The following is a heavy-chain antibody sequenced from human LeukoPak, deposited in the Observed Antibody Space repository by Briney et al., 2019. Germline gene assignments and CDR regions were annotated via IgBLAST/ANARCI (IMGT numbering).Heavy chain of an antibody. D-gene: IGHD3-22*01. CDR1: GDSITRRSYL. J-gene: IGHJ5*02. Sequence: PSETLSLICTVSGDSITRRSYLWAWIRQRPGKGLEWIGSVYYNGNTYYNPSLKSRVTISVDTSDNQVSLTITSVTAADTAMYYCARHEPSSFYYESRGNWFDPWGQGAPVTVSS. CDR3: ARHEPSSFYYESRGNWFDP. V-gene: IGHV4-39*01. CDR2: VYYNGNT.